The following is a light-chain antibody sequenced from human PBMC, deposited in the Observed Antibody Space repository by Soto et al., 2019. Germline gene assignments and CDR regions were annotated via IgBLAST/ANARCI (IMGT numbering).Light chain of an antibody. CDR3: HQSGSSPRT. Sequence: DIQMTQSPSSLSASVGDRVTITCRASQSISSYLNWYQQKPGKAPKLLIYAASSLQSGVPSRFSGSGSGTDFTLTISRLEPEDFAVYYCHQSGSSPRTFGQGTKV. J-gene: IGKJ1*01. CDR2: AAS. V-gene: IGKV1-39*01. CDR1: QSISSY.